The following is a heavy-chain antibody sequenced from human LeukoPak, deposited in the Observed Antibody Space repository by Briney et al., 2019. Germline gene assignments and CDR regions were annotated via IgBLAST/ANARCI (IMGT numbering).Heavy chain of an antibody. CDR3: ARAIKAAAGRTYYYYGMDV. CDR2: ICAYTGNT. D-gene: IGHD6-13*01. CDR1: VTPLPAMV. Sequence: ASVRSPARLLVTPLPAMVSAGCDRPLDKGLWMGWICAYTGNTNYAQKLQGRVTMTTDTSTSTAYMELRSLRSDDTAVYYCARAIKAAAGRTYYYYGMDVWGQGTTVTVSS. V-gene: IGHV1-18*01. J-gene: IGHJ6*02.